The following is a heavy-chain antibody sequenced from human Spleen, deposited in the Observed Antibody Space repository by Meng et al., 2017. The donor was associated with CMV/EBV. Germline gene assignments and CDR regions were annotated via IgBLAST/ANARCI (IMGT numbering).Heavy chain of an antibody. J-gene: IGHJ4*02. V-gene: IGHV3-21*01. CDR2: ISSSSSYI. Sequence: SGFTFSSYSMNWVRQAPGKGLEWVSSISSSSSYIYYADSVKGRFTISRDNAKNSLYLQMNSLRAEDTAVYYCARDPPMVITTKGGFDYWGQGTLVTVSS. CDR1: GFTFSSYS. D-gene: IGHD3-22*01. CDR3: ARDPPMVITTKGGFDY.